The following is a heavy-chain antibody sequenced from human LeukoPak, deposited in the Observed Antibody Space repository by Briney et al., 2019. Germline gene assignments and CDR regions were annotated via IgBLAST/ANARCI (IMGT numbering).Heavy chain of an antibody. V-gene: IGHV4-34*01. Sequence: SETLSLTCAVYGGSFSGYYWSWIRQPPGKGLEWIGEINHSGSTNYNPSLKSRVTISVDTSKSQFSLKLSSVTAADTAVYYCARDPLNGVTYFDYWGQGTLVTVSS. CDR1: GGSFSGYY. D-gene: IGHD4-23*01. CDR3: ARDPLNGVTYFDY. CDR2: INHSGST. J-gene: IGHJ4*02.